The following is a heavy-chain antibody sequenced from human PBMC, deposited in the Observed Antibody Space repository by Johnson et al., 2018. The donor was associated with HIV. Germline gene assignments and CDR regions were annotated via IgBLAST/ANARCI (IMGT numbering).Heavy chain of an antibody. J-gene: IGHJ3*02. CDR3: ARAEPWDRRHYAFDI. CDR2: IKQDGGAQ. V-gene: IGHV3-7*01. CDR1: GFTFNTYW. Sequence: VQLVESGGGVVQPGRSLRLSCAASGFTFNTYWMSWVRRAPGKGLEWVANIKQDGGAQYVVDSVKGRFTISRDNAKNSLYLQMNSLRPEDTAVYYCARAEPWDRRHYAFDIWGQGTVVTVSS. D-gene: IGHD1-1*01.